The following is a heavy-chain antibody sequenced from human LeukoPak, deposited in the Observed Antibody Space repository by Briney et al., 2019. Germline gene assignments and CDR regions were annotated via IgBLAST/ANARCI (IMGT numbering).Heavy chain of an antibody. D-gene: IGHD6-19*01. CDR2: IYYSGST. Sequence: PSETLSLTCTVSGGSLSSSSYYWGWIRQPPGKGLEWIGSIYYSGSTYYNPSLKSRVTISVDTSKNQFSLKLSSVTAADTAVYYCARALAPRIAVAGTGAFDIWGQGTMVTVSS. V-gene: IGHV4-39*07. J-gene: IGHJ3*02. CDR3: ARALAPRIAVAGTGAFDI. CDR1: GGSLSSSSYY.